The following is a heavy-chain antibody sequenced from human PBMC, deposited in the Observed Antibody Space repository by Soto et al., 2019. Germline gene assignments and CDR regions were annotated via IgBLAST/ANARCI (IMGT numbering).Heavy chain of an antibody. CDR3: AKGGSGDIVAVSSVVPYYVDMDV. V-gene: IGHV3-30*18. CDR2: TSYDGNKK. CDR1: GFTFSFYD. J-gene: IGHJ6*02. D-gene: IGHD5-12*01. Sequence: QMQLVESGGGVVQPGGSLRPSCAASGFTFSFYDMHWVRQAPGKGLEWVAFTSYDGNKKYYADSVKGRFTISRDNSKNTLYLQMNSVGAEDTAMYYCAKGGSGDIVAVSSVVPYYVDMDVWGQGTTVTVSS.